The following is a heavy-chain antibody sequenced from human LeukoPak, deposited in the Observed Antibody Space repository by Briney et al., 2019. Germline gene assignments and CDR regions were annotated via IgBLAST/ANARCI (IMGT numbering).Heavy chain of an antibody. Sequence: SETLSLTCTVSGGSISSGGYYWSWIRQHPGKGLEWIGYIYYSGSTYYNPSLKSRVTISVDTSKNQFSLKLSSVTAADTAVYYCVSPYGGHDAFDIWGQGTMVTVSS. CDR2: IYYSGST. CDR3: VSPYGGHDAFDI. D-gene: IGHD3-16*01. V-gene: IGHV4-31*03. J-gene: IGHJ3*02. CDR1: GGSISSGGYY.